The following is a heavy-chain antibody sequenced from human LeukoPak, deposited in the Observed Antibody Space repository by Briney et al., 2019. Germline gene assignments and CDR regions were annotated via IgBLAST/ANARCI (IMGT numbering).Heavy chain of an antibody. D-gene: IGHD6-19*01. J-gene: IGHJ4*02. CDR3: AKNGYSSGWSAGL. Sequence: GGSLRLSCAASGFTFSSYGMHWVRQAPGKGLEWVAVISYDGSNKYYADSVKGRFTISRDNSKNTLYLQMNSLRAEDTAVYYCAKNGYSSGWSAGLWGQGTLVTVSS. V-gene: IGHV3-30*18. CDR1: GFTFSSYG. CDR2: ISYDGSNK.